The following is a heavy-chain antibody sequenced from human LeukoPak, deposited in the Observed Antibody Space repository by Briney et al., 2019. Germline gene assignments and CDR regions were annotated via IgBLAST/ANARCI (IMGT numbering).Heavy chain of an antibody. V-gene: IGHV3-23*01. CDR1: GFTFSSYA. CDR3: AKDGLRGFWEWLSLGIDY. J-gene: IGHJ4*02. CDR2: ISGSGGST. Sequence: PGGSLRLSCAASGFTFSSYAMSWVRQAPGKGLEWVSAISGSGGSTYYADSVKGRFTISRDYSKNTLYLQMNSLRAEDTAVYYCAKDGLRGFWEWLSLGIDYWGQGALVTVSS. D-gene: IGHD3-3*01.